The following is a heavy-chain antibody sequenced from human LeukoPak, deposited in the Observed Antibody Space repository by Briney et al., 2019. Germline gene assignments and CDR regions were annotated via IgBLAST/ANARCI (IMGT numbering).Heavy chain of an antibody. J-gene: IGHJ4*02. CDR2: VAADGGAK. CDR1: RFSGHG. CDR3: AKEGRWGSWYFDY. Sequence: GGSLRLSCDLRFSGHGMHWVRQAPGKGLEWLAVVAADGGAKFYADSVRSRFTIFRDTSRNTVFLQLSGLKTEDTAVYYCAKEGRWGSWYFDYWGQGALVTVSS. V-gene: IGHV3-30*18. D-gene: IGHD3-16*01.